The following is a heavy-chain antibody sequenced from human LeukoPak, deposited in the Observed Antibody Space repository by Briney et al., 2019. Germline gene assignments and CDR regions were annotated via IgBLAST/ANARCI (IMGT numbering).Heavy chain of an antibody. V-gene: IGHV4-39*07. CDR1: VGSISTTTYY. CDR3: ARATNYDLWSAYYHHMDV. D-gene: IGHD3-3*01. CDR2: IYYGGST. Sequence: SETLSLTCTVSVGSISTTTYYWGWIRQPPGKGLEWIGSIYYGGSTYYSPSLKSRVTISLDTSKHQFSLKLSSVTAADTAVYYCARATNYDLWSAYYHHMDVWGKGTTVTVSS. J-gene: IGHJ6*04.